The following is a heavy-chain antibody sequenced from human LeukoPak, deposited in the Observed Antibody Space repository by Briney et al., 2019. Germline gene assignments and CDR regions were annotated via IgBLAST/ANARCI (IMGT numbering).Heavy chain of an antibody. D-gene: IGHD1-26*01. CDR3: AGEVGGSWFDP. V-gene: IGHV4-61*02. CDR2: IYSSGNT. Sequence: PSQTLSLTCTVSGGSISSGSHYWSWIRQPAGKGLEWIGRIYSSGNTNYNPSPKSRVTISLDTSKNQFSLNLSSVTAADTAVYYCAGEVGGSWFDPWGLGTLVTVSS. CDR1: GGSISSGSHY. J-gene: IGHJ5*02.